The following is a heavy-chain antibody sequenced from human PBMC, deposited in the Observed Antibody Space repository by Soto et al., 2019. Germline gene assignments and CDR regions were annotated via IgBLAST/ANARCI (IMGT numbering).Heavy chain of an antibody. CDR1: GFTFSSYA. D-gene: IGHD6-19*01. CDR3: AKVAYSSGWYGSDED. J-gene: IGHJ4*02. CDR2: ISGSGGST. Sequence: XGSLRLSCAAAGFTFSSYAMSWVRQAPGKGLEWVSAISGSGGSTYYADSVKGRFTISRDNSKNTLYLQMNSLRAEDTAVYYCAKVAYSSGWYGSDEDWGQGTLVTVSS. V-gene: IGHV3-23*01.